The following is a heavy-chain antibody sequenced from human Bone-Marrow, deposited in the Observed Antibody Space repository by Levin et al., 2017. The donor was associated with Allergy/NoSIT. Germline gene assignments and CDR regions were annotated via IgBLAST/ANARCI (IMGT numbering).Heavy chain of an antibody. CDR3: ARGPGEEYIVGPDDP. Sequence: GESLKISCKASGYTFTSYYMHWVRQAPGQGLEWMGIINPSGGSTSYAQKFQGRVTMTRDTSTSTVYMELSSLRSEDTAVYYCARGPGEEYIVGPDDPWGQGTLVTVSS. CDR1: GYTFTSYY. CDR2: INPSGGST. J-gene: IGHJ5*02. V-gene: IGHV1-46*01. D-gene: IGHD2-15*01.